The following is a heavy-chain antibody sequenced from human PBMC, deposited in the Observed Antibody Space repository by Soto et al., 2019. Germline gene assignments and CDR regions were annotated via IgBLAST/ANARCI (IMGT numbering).Heavy chain of an antibody. Sequence: QLQLVQSGAEVKKPGSSVKVSCKASGGTFSSYAISWVRQAPGQGLEWMGGIIPIFGTANYAQKFQGRVTITADESTSTAYMELSSLRSEDTAVYYCTRSDGDYGDYHWYFDLCGRGTLVTVSS. CDR3: TRSDGDYGDYHWYFDL. J-gene: IGHJ2*01. V-gene: IGHV1-69*01. CDR1: GGTFSSYA. D-gene: IGHD4-17*01. CDR2: IIPIFGTA.